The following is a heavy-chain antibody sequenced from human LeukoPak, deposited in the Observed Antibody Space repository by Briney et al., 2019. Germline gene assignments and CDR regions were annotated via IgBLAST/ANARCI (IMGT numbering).Heavy chain of an antibody. J-gene: IGHJ6*03. CDR2: IIPGDSDT. CDR3: ARHPLAYYYGSGRKYYYYYHYMDV. D-gene: IGHD3-10*01. CDR1: GYSSTSYW. Sequence: GASLQISSKGSGYSSTSYWIGWVRQMPAKGLEWMGTIIPGDSDTTYSPSFQGQVTISADKSISTAYLQWSSLKASDTAMYYCARHPLAYYYGSGRKYYYYYHYMDVWGKGTTVTVSS. V-gene: IGHV5-51*01.